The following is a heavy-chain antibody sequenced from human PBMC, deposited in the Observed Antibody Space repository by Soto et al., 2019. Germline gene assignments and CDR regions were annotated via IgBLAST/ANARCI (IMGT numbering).Heavy chain of an antibody. D-gene: IGHD3-10*01. CDR1: GYTFTSYG. CDR3: ASAGITMVRGVIHLDAFDI. Sequence: ASVKVSCKASGYTFTSYGISWVRQAPGQGLEWMGWISAYNGNTNYAQKLQGRVTMTTDTSTSTAYVELRSLRSDDTAVYYCASAGITMVRGVIHLDAFDIWGQGTMVTVSS. V-gene: IGHV1-18*01. J-gene: IGHJ3*02. CDR2: ISAYNGNT.